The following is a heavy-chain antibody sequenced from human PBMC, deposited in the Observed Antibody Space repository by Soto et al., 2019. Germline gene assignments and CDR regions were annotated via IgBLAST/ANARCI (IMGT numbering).Heavy chain of an antibody. V-gene: IGHV1-24*01. CDR2: FDPEDGET. J-gene: IGHJ4*02. CDR1: GYTLTELS. CDR3: ATNSPLLQEYYFDY. D-gene: IGHD1-26*01. Sequence: ASVKVSCKVSGYTLTELSMHWVRQAPGKGLEWMGGFDPEDGETIYAQKFQGRVTMTEDTSTDTAYMELSSLRSGDTAVYYCATNSPLLQEYYFDYWGQGTLVTVSS.